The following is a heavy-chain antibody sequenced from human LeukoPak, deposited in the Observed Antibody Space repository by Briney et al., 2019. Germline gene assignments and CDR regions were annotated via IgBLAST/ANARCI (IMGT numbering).Heavy chain of an antibody. CDR3: ARDHYYDSQTGY. V-gene: IGHV3-21*01. D-gene: IGHD3-22*01. Sequence: PGGSLRLFCAASGFIFSSYSMNWVRQAPGKGLEWVSSISSSSSYIYYADSVKGRFTISRDNAKNSLYLQMNSLRAEDTAVYYCARDHYYDSQTGYWGQGTLVTVSS. CDR2: ISSSSSYI. CDR1: GFIFSSYS. J-gene: IGHJ4*02.